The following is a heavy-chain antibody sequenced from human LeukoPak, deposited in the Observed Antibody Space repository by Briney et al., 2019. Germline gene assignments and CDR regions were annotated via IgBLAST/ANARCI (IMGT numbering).Heavy chain of an antibody. CDR3: AIHLKGYYYDSSGYYDY. Sequence: GASVKVSCKASGYTFTSYGISWVRQAPGQGLEWMGWISAYNGNTNYAQKFQGRVTITADKSTSTAYMELSSLRSEDTAVYYCAIHLKGYYYDSSGYYDYWGQGTLVTVSS. CDR2: ISAYNGNT. D-gene: IGHD3-22*01. CDR1: GYTFTSYG. V-gene: IGHV1-18*01. J-gene: IGHJ4*02.